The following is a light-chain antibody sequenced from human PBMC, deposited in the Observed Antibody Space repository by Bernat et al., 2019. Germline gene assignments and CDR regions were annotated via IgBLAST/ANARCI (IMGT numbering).Light chain of an antibody. CDR1: QSVSSRY. J-gene: IGKJ2*01. V-gene: IGKV3-20*01. CDR2: GTS. CDR3: QQYGNSPPAYT. Sequence: EIVLTQSPGTLSLSQGETATLSCRASQSVSSRYLAWYQQKPGQAPRLLIYGTSSRATGIPDRFSGSVSGTDFTLTMSRLEPEDFAVYYCQQYGNSPPAYTFGHGTKLEIQ.